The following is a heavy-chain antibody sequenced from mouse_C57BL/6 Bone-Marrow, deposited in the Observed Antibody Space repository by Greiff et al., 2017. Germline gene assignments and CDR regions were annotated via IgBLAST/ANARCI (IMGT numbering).Heavy chain of an antibody. CDR2: ISYDGSN. CDR3: ARNYEYGYYAMDD. V-gene: IGHV3-6*01. D-gene: IGHD2-4*01. CDR1: GYSITSGYY. Sequence: EVQLVESGPGLVKPSQSLSLTCSVTGYSITSGYYWNWIRQFPGNKLEWMGYISYDGSNNYNPSLKNRISITRDTSTNQFFLKLNSVTTEDTATXYCARNYEYGYYAMDDWGQGTSVTVSS. J-gene: IGHJ4*01.